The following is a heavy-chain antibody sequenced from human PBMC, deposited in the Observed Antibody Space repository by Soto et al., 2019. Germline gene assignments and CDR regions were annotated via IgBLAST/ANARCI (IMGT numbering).Heavy chain of an antibody. CDR1: GFPVSDYY. J-gene: IGHJ4*02. CDR2: ISPKSTYT. D-gene: IGHD2-21*01. V-gene: IGHV3-11*06. CDR3: ARGGGGGLFEH. Sequence: VGSLRLFCATSGFPVSDYYMSWIRQAPGKGLEWLSHISPKSTYTNYADSVKGRFTISRDNTKSSLFLQMNSLGVEDTAVYYCARGGGGGLFEHWGQGVLVTVSS.